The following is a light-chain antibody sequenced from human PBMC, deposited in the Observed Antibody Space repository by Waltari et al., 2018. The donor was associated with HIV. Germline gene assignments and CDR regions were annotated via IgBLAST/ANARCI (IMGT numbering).Light chain of an antibody. J-gene: IGKJ4*01. CDR2: GAS. CDR3: QQLNSYPVT. V-gene: IGKV3-20*01. Sequence: PGERATLSCRASQSVSSSYLAWYQQKPGQAPRLLIYGASSRATGIPDRFSGSGSGTDFTLTISRLEPEDFAVYYCQQLNSYPVTFGGGTKVEIK. CDR1: QSVSSSY.